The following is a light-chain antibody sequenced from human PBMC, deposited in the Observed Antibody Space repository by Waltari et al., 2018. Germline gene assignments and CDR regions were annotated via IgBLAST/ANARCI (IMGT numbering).Light chain of an antibody. Sequence: QSALTQPASVSGSPGQSITISCTGTSSDVGGYNYVSWYQQHPGKAPKLMSYDVSKRPSGVSKRFSGSKSGNTASLTISGLQAEDEADYYCSSYTSSSTLGVFGGGTKLTVL. CDR1: SSDVGGYNY. V-gene: IGLV2-14*01. J-gene: IGLJ2*01. CDR3: SSYTSSSTLGV. CDR2: DVS.